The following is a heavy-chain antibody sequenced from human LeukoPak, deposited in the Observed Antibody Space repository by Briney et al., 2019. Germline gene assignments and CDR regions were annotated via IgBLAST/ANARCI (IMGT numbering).Heavy chain of an antibody. CDR3: AKDQEWGYCSSTSCYAFDY. J-gene: IGHJ4*02. CDR1: GFTFSNYG. D-gene: IGHD2-2*01. CDR2: ISYDGSNK. Sequence: GRSLRLSCAASGFTFSNYGMHWVRQTPGEGLEWVAVISYDGSNKYYADSVKGRFTISRDNSKNTLYLQMNSLRPEDTAVYPCAKDQEWGYCSSTSCYAFDYWGQGTLVTVSS. V-gene: IGHV3-30*18.